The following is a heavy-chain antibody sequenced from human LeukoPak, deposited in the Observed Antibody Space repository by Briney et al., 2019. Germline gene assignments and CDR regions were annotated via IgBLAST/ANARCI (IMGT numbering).Heavy chain of an antibody. V-gene: IGHV3-74*01. D-gene: IGHD3-10*01. Sequence: GGSLRLSCAASGFTFSSYWMHWVRHAPGKGLVWVSRINSGGSSTIYADSVRGRFTISRENEKNTVYLQMNSQRGGDTAVYYCACYIGGSGSYYSYYYGMDVWAQGTTVTVSS. CDR3: ACYIGGSGSYYSYYYGMDV. CDR2: INSGGSST. J-gene: IGHJ6*02. CDR1: GFTFSSYW.